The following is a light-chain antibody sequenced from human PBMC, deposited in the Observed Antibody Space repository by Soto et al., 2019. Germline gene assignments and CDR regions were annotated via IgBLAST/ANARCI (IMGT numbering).Light chain of an antibody. Sequence: EIVLTQSPGTLSLSPGERATLSCRASQSVSNNYLAWYQQKPGQAPRLLIYGASNRATGIPDRFSGSGSGTDLTLTISRMEPEDFAVDYCQQYGRSGTCAQGNKVAIK. J-gene: IGKJ1*01. V-gene: IGKV3-20*01. CDR2: GAS. CDR3: QQYGRSGT. CDR1: QSVSNNY.